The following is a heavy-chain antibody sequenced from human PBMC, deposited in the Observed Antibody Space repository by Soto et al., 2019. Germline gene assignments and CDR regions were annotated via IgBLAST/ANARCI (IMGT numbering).Heavy chain of an antibody. CDR3: ATLAVHSSGWPLTQRDAFDI. J-gene: IGHJ3*02. CDR1: GYTFSRYC. Sequence: ASVKVCCKASGYTFSRYCMHWVRQGPGQGVEWMGIINPSGGSTSYAQKFQGRVTMTRDTPTSTVYMELSSLRSEDTAVYYCATLAVHSSGWPLTQRDAFDIWGQGTMVTV. D-gene: IGHD6-19*01. CDR2: INPSGGST. V-gene: IGHV1-46*01.